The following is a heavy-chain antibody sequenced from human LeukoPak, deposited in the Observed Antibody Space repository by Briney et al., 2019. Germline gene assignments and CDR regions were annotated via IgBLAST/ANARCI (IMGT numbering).Heavy chain of an antibody. Sequence: GGSLRLSCAASGFTFSSYAMSWVRQAPGKRLEWVSAISGSGGSTYYADSVKGRFTISRDNSKNTLYLQMNSLRAEDTAVYYCASLLRFFSDAFDIWGQGTMVTVSS. J-gene: IGHJ3*02. V-gene: IGHV3-23*01. D-gene: IGHD3-3*01. CDR2: ISGSGGST. CDR3: ASLLRFFSDAFDI. CDR1: GFTFSSYA.